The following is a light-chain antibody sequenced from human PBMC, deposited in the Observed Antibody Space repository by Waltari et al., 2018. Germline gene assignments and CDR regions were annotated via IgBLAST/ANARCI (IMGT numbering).Light chain of an antibody. CDR1: TGDVTSGPY. CDR3: LLSYSDGWV. CDR2: DTS. J-gene: IGLJ3*02. Sequence: QAVVTQEPSLTVSPGGTVTLTYGSSTGDVTSGPYPYWLQQKPGQAPRTLIYDTSNKHSWTPARFSGSLLGGKAALTLSGAQPEDEAEYHCLLSYSDGWVFGGGTKLTVL. V-gene: IGLV7-46*01.